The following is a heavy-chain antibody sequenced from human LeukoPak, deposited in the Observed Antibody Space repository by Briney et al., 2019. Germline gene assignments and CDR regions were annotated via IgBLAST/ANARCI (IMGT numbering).Heavy chain of an antibody. CDR3: ARRLYLSSYYVSGSYYYFDY. CDR2: IYHSGST. V-gene: IGHV4-31*03. D-gene: IGHD3-10*01. CDR1: GGSISRGGYY. J-gene: IGHJ4*02. Sequence: SSQTLSLTCTVSGGSISRGGYYWPWIRQHPRKGLEWIGYIYHSGSTYYNPSLKSRVTLSVDTSRSQFALNLSSVTAADTAVYFFARRLYLSSYYVSGSYYYFDYWGQGTLVTVSS.